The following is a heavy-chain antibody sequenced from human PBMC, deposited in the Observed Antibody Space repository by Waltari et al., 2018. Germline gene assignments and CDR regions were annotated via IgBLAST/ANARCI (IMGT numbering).Heavy chain of an antibody. Sequence: WVRQVPWRGWDWVTGGNVDESSKSYAGTVKGRLTISKDKARNTVCLQMNRIRAEDTAIYYCARGARRTSQTTGWWYFDLWGRGTLLTVSS. J-gene: IGHJ2*01. CDR3: ARGARRTSQTTGWWYFDL. D-gene: IGHD4-17*01. V-gene: IGHV3-74*01. CDR2: GNVDESSK.